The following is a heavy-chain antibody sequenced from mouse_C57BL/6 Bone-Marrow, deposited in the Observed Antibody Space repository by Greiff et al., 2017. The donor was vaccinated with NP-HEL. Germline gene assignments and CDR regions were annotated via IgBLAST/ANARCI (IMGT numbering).Heavy chain of an antibody. D-gene: IGHD1-1*01. Sequence: VQLQQSGTVLARPGASVKMSCKTSGYTFTSYWMHWVKQRPGQGLEWIGAIYPGNSDTSYNQKFKGKAKLTAVTSASTAYMELSSLTNEDSAVYYCTRFPFTTVVARDWYFDVWGTGTTVTVSS. CDR2: IYPGNSDT. V-gene: IGHV1-5*01. J-gene: IGHJ1*03. CDR3: TRFPFTTVVARDWYFDV. CDR1: GYTFTSYW.